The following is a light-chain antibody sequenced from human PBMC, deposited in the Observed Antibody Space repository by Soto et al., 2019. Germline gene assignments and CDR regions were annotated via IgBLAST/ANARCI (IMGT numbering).Light chain of an antibody. CDR1: QSVTSTY. CDR3: QQYGTSFA. V-gene: IGKV3-20*01. Sequence: EIVLTQSPGTLSLSAGERATLSCRASQSVTSTYLAWYQQKPGQAPRLVFYGASSRATGIPDRFSGSVSGTDLTLTISRLEPEDSAVYYCQQYGTSFAFGQGTRLEIK. J-gene: IGKJ5*01. CDR2: GAS.